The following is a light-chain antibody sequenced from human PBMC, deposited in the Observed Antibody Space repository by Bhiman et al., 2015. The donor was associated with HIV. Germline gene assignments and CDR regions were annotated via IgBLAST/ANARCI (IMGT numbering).Light chain of an antibody. CDR3: QSYDTSLRGPV. CDR2: RNN. CDR1: SSNIGAGYD. V-gene: IGLV1-40*01. J-gene: IGLJ3*02. Sequence: QSVLTQPPSVSGAPGQRVTISCTGNSSNIGAGYDVHWYQQLPGTAPKLLIHRNNQRPSGVPDRFSGSKSGTSASLAISGLRSEDEADYYCQSYDTSLRGPVFGGGTKLTVL.